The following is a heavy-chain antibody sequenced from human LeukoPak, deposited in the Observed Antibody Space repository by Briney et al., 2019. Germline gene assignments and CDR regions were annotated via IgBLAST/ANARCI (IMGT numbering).Heavy chain of an antibody. J-gene: IGHJ4*02. CDR2: IKQGGSEK. D-gene: IGHD2-8*02. Sequence: PWGSLTLSCTASGFTFSSYWLSWVRQAQGQGLEWVANIKQGGSEKHYVDSVKGRFTITRDTAKNSLYMEMNSLRAEDTAVYYCARANIYWYGPFDYWGQGTLVTVSS. CDR3: ARANIYWYGPFDY. CDR1: GFTFSSYW. V-gene: IGHV3-7*04.